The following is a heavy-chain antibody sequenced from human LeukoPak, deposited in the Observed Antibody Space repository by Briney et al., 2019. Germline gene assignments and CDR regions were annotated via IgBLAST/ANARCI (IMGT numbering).Heavy chain of an antibody. CDR3: AKGGYDPDY. D-gene: IGHD5-12*01. CDR2: ISGSGDTT. CDR1: GFTFSSYA. J-gene: IGHJ4*02. V-gene: IGHV3-23*01. Sequence: GGSLRLSCAASGFTFSSYAMSWVRQAPGKGLEWVSIISGSGDTTYYADSVKGRFTISRDNAKNSLYLQMNSLRAEDTAVYYCAKGGYDPDYWGQGTLVTVSS.